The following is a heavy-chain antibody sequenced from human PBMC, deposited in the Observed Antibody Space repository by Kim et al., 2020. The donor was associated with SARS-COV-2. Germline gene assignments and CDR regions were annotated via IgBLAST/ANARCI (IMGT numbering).Heavy chain of an antibody. V-gene: IGHV3-15*01. CDR2: IKSKTDGGTT. D-gene: IGHD6-13*01. CDR3: TTDLPAAGFDY. Sequence: GGSLRLSCAASGFTFSNAWMSWVRQAPGKGLEWVGRIKSKTDGGTTDYAAPVKGRFTISRDDSKNTLYLQMNTLKTEDTAVYYCTTDLPAAGFDYWGQGTLVTVSS. J-gene: IGHJ4*02. CDR1: GFTFSNAW.